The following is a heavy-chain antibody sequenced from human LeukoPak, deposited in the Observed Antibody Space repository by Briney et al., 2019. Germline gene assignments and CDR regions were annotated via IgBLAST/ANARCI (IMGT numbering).Heavy chain of an antibody. CDR3: AKDGGAY. Sequence: GGSLRLSCAASGFTFSSYGMHSVRQAPGKGLEWVAVISYDGSNKYYADSVKGRFTISRDNAKNTLYLQMNSLRAEDTAVYYCAKDGGAYWGQGTLVTVSS. J-gene: IGHJ4*02. D-gene: IGHD3-16*01. V-gene: IGHV3-30*18. CDR2: ISYDGSNK. CDR1: GFTFSSYG.